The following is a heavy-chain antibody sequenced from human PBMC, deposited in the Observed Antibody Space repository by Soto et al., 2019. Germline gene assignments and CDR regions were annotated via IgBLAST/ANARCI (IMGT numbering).Heavy chain of an antibody. CDR2: IIPILGTA. CDR3: ARDPRRGFGELSDDY. CDR1: GGTFINYA. D-gene: IGHD3-16*02. J-gene: IGHJ4*02. V-gene: IGHV1-69*06. Sequence: QVQLVQSGAEVKQPGSSVRVSCKASGGTFINYAISWVRQAPGQGLEWMGGIIPILGTAKYAQKFQGRVTMTADRATSTAYMALSSLRSADTAVYYCARDPRRGFGELSDDYWGQGTLVTVSS.